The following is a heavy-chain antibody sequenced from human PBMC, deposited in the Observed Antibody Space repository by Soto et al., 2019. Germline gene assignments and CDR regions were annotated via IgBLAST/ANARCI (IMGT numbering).Heavy chain of an antibody. V-gene: IGHV1-18*04. CDR2: ISGYNGNT. CDR3: ARGYFDY. CDR1: GYTFTSYG. Sequence: QVQLVQSGAEVKKPGASVKVSCKTSGYTFTSYGVSWVRQAPGQGLEREGWISGYNGNTNYAQKLKGRVTMTTDTSTATAYMELRGLRSDDTAIYYCARGYFDYWGQGTLVTVSS. J-gene: IGHJ4*02.